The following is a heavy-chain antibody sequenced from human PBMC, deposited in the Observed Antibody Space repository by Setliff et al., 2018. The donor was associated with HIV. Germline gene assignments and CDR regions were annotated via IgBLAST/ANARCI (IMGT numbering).Heavy chain of an antibody. CDR3: ARSRSTRDAFDT. Sequence: GGSLRLSCTASGFTFSSYGMHWVRQAPGKGLEWVAVIWYDGSTTTYADSVKGRFTISRDNARNSLYLDMNTLRAEDTALYYCARSRSTRDAFDTWGQGTMVTVSS. D-gene: IGHD2-2*01. V-gene: IGHV3-33*01. CDR2: IWYDGSTT. CDR1: GFTFSSYG. J-gene: IGHJ3*02.